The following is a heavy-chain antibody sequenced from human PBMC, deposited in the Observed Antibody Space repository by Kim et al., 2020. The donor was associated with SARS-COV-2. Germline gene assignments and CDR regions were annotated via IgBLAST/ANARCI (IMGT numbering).Heavy chain of an antibody. CDR2: INPSGGST. V-gene: IGHV1-46*01. CDR3: ARELVHQTSRPYYYYYYGMDV. D-gene: IGHD6-13*01. CDR1: GYTFTSYY. Sequence: ASVKVSCKASGYTFTSYYMHWVRQAPGQGLEWMGIINPSGGSTSYAQKFQGRVTMTRDTSTSTVYMELSSLRSEDTAVYYCARELVHQTSRPYYYYYYGMDVWGQGTTVTVSS. J-gene: IGHJ6*02.